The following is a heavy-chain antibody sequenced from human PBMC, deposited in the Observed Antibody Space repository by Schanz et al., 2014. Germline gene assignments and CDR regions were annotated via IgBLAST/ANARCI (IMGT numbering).Heavy chain of an antibody. J-gene: IGHJ3*02. V-gene: IGHV3-33*08. CDR3: ARGIITMVRGGDVGAFDI. CDR1: GFTFSDHY. CDR2: ISYDGSSK. Sequence: VQLVESGGGLVQPGGSLRLSCAASGFTFSDHYMDWVRQAPGKGLEWVALISYDGSSKNHADSVQGRFTISRDNSKNALYLQMDSLRAEDTAVYYCARGIITMVRGGDVGAFDIWGQGTMVTVSS. D-gene: IGHD3-10*01.